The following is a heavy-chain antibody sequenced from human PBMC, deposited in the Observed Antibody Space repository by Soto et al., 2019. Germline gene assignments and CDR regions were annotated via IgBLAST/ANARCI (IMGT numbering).Heavy chain of an antibody. CDR2: ISAYNGNT. CDR3: ARDFTGWPPDGVDS. D-gene: IGHD3-16*01. CDR1: GFTFTSYA. Sequence: QVHLVQSGAEVKMPGASVKVSCKASGFTFTSYAFTWERQAPGQGLEWMGWISAYNGNTNYARNFRGRVTMTTDSSTSTIYMELGSLTSDDTAVYFRARDFTGWPPDGVDSWGQGTLVSVSA. V-gene: IGHV1-18*01. J-gene: IGHJ4*02.